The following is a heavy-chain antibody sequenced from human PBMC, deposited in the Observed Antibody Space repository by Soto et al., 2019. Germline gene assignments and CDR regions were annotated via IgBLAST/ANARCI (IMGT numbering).Heavy chain of an antibody. V-gene: IGHV1-69*13. CDR1: GYTFTGYY. Sequence: SVKVSCKASGYTFTGYYIHWVREAPGQGLEWMGGIIPIFGTANYAQKFQGRVTITADESTSTAYMELSSLRSEDTAVYYCARDLPRHWFDPWGQGTLVTVSS. CDR3: ARDLPRHWFDP. CDR2: IIPIFGTA. J-gene: IGHJ5*02.